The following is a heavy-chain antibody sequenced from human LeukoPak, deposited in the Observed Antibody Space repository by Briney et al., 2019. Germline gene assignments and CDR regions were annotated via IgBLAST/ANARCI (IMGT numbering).Heavy chain of an antibody. CDR3: ASTKRTNWFDP. CDR1: GYSISTGYY. D-gene: IGHD2-2*01. CDR2: FYHGGST. J-gene: IGHJ5*02. Sequence: SETLSLTCTVSGYSISTGYYWDWIRQPPGKGLEWIGTFYHGGSTYYNPSLKSRVTISVDTSKNQFSLNLTSVTAADTAVYYCASTKRTNWFDPWGQGTLVTVSS. V-gene: IGHV4-38-2*02.